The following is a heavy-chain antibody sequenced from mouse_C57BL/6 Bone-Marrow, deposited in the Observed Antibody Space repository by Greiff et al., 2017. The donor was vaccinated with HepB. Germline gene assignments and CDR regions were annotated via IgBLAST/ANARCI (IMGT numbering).Heavy chain of an antibody. CDR1: GYTFTSYG. J-gene: IGHJ2*01. D-gene: IGHD1-1*01. CDR3: ARNLKSPYYYTSDY. Sequence: QVQLQQPGAELARPGASVKLSCKASGYTFTSYGISWVKQRPGQGLEWIGEIYPRSGNTNYNEKFKGKATLTADKSSSTAYMELRSLTSEDSAVYFCARNLKSPYYYTSDYGGQGTTITVSA. V-gene: IGHV1-81*01. CDR2: IYPRSGNT.